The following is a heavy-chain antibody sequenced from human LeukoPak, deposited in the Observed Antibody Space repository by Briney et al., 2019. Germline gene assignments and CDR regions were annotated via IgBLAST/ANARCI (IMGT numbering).Heavy chain of an antibody. D-gene: IGHD3-3*01. CDR3: ARVGFVLRFLEWLSDSSYYFDY. CDR2: IKQDGSEK. J-gene: IGHJ4*02. CDR1: GFTFSGYW. Sequence: GGSPRLSCAASGFTFSGYWMSWVRQAPGKWLEWVANIKQDGSEKYYVDSVKGRFTISRDNAKNSLYLQMNSLRAEDTAVYYCARVGFVLRFLEWLSDSSYYFDYWGQGTLVTVSS. V-gene: IGHV3-7*01.